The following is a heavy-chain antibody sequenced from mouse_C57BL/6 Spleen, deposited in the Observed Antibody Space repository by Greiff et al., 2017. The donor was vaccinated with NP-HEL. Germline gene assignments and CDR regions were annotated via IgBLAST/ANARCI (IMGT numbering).Heavy chain of an antibody. V-gene: IGHV1-82*01. CDR1: GYAFSSSW. CDR3: APYDYGAWFAY. D-gene: IGHD2-4*01. CDR2: IYPGDGDS. J-gene: IGHJ3*01. Sequence: QVQLQQSGPELVKPGASVKISCKASGYAFSSSWMNWVKQRPGKGLEWIGRIYPGDGDSNYNGKFKGKATLTADKSSSTAYMQLSSLTSEDSAVYFCAPYDYGAWFAYWGQGTLVTVSA.